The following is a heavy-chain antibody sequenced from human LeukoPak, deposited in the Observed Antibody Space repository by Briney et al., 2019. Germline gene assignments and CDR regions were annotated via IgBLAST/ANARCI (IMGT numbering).Heavy chain of an antibody. D-gene: IGHD3-16*01. CDR1: GGTFSSYA. J-gene: IGHJ6*03. Sequence: GASVKVSCKASGGTFSSYAISWVRQAPGQGLEWMGGIIPIFGTANYAQKFQGRVTITTDESTSTAYMELSSLGSEDTAVYYCARSARGSYYYYMDVWGKGTTVTVSS. CDR3: ARSARGSYYYYMDV. CDR2: IIPIFGTA. V-gene: IGHV1-69*05.